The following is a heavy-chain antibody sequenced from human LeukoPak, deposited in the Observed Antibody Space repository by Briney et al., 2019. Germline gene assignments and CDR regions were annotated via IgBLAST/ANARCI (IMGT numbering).Heavy chain of an antibody. Sequence: ASVKVSCKASGGTFSSYAISWVRQAPGQGLEWMGGIIPIFGTANYAQKFQGRVTITADKSTSTAYMELSSLRSDDTAVYYCAREGGDDAFDIWGQGTMVTVSS. CDR3: AREGGDDAFDI. J-gene: IGHJ3*02. D-gene: IGHD3-16*01. V-gene: IGHV1-69*06. CDR2: IIPIFGTA. CDR1: GGTFSSYA.